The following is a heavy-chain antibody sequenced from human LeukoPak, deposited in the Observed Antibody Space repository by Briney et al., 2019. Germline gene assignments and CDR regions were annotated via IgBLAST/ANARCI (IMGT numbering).Heavy chain of an antibody. CDR2: IRSKAYGGTA. CDR1: GFTFGDYA. V-gene: IGHV3-49*04. CDR3: TSSAYVANDAFDI. J-gene: IGHJ3*02. Sequence: GGSLRLSCTASGFTFGDYAMSWVRQAPGKGLEWVGFIRSKAYGGTAEYAASVKGRFTISRDDSKSIAYLQMNSLKTEDTAVYYCTSSAYVANDAFDIWGQGTMVTVSS. D-gene: IGHD5-12*01.